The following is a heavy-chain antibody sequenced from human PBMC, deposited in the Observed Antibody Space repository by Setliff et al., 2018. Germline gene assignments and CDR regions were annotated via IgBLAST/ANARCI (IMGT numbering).Heavy chain of an antibody. V-gene: IGHV4-39*01. Sequence: ETLSLTCTVSGGSVSNSGFFWGWLRQAPGKGLEWIGNIYDSGSSNYNASLKSRLIITRDTSKNQFSLKLRSVTAADTAVYYCARTGTYRYFDSWGQGTLVTVSS. CDR1: GGSVSNSGFF. J-gene: IGHJ4*02. CDR2: IYDSGSS. D-gene: IGHD1-1*01. CDR3: ARTGTYRYFDS.